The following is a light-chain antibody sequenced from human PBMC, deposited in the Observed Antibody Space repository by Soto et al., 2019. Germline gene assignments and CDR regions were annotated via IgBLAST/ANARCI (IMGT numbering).Light chain of an antibody. CDR1: QSLSSSY. Sequence: EIVLTQSPGTLSLSPGDRATLSCRASQSLSSSYLAWYQQRPGQAPRLLIYGASSRATGIPDRFSGSRSGTDFTLTISRLEPEDFAVYYCQQSGSSFYTFGQGTKLEIK. V-gene: IGKV3-20*01. CDR3: QQSGSSFYT. CDR2: GAS. J-gene: IGKJ2*01.